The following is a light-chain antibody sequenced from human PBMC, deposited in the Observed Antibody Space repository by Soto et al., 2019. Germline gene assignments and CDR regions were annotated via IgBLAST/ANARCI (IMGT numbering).Light chain of an antibody. CDR3: LQDYDYPLT. J-gene: IGKJ1*01. V-gene: IGKV1-6*01. Sequence: AIQMTQSPSSLSASVGDRVTITCQASQGIRDDLGWYQQKPGKAPKLLIYAASSLQSGVPSRFSGSGSGTDFTLTISSLQPEDFATYYCLQDYDYPLTFGQGTKVEIK. CDR1: QGIRDD. CDR2: AAS.